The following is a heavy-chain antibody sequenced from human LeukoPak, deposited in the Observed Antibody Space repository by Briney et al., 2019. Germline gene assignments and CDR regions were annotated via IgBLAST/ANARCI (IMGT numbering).Heavy chain of an antibody. J-gene: IGHJ4*02. D-gene: IGHD1-26*01. CDR1: DYSFTTYD. Sequence: GASVKVSCTASDYSFTTYDINWVRQATGQGLEWMGWMNLKSGYTGYAQKFQGRVTITRDTSTSTVYMELSSLRSEDTAVYYCARVAGSIDYWGQGTLVTVSS. CDR3: ARVAGSIDY. V-gene: IGHV1-8*03. CDR2: MNLKSGYT.